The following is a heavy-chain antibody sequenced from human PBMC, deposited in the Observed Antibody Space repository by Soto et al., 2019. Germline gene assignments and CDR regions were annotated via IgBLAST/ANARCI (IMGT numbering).Heavy chain of an antibody. J-gene: IGHJ6*02. CDR1: GGTFSSYA. D-gene: IGHD6-25*01. CDR2: IIPIFGTA. V-gene: IGHV1-69*12. Sequence: QVQLVQSGAEVKKPGSSVKVSCKASGGTFSSYAISWVRQAHGQGLEWMGGIIPIFGTANYAQKFQGRVTITADESTSTAYMELSSLRSEDTAVYYCARQGAALRDYYYGMDVWGQGTTVTVSS. CDR3: ARQGAALRDYYYGMDV.